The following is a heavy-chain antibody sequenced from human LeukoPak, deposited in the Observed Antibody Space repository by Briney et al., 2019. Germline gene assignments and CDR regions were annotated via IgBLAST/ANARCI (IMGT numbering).Heavy chain of an antibody. CDR1: GFTFSSYA. CDR2: ISYDGSNK. CDR3: ARQGNYGSGSYVRDAFDI. V-gene: IGHV3-30-3*01. J-gene: IGHJ3*02. Sequence: PGGSLRLSCAASGFTFSSYAMHWVRQAPGKGLEWVAVISYDGSNKYYADSVKGRFTISRDNSKNTVYLQMNSLRAEDTAVYYCARQGNYGSGSYVRDAFDIWGQGTMVTVSS. D-gene: IGHD3-10*01.